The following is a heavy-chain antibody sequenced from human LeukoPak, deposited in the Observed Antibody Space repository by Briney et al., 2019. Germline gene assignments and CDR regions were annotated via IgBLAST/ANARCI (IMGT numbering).Heavy chain of an antibody. CDR1: GYTFTSYA. CDR3: ARWDPYLTTQKNYYYYMDV. CDR2: INTNTGNP. J-gene: IGHJ6*03. V-gene: IGHV7-4-1*02. Sequence: ASVKVSCKASGYTFTSYAMNWVRQAPGQGLEWMGWINTNTGNPTYAQGFTGRFVFSLDTSVSTAYLQISSLKAEDTAVYYCARWDPYLTTQKNYYYYMDVWGKGTTVTISS. D-gene: IGHD3-22*01.